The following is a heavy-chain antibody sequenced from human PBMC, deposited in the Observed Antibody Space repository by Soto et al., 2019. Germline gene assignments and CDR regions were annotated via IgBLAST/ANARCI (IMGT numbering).Heavy chain of an antibody. J-gene: IGHJ4*02. CDR2: IIPIFGTA. CDR1: GGTFSSYA. D-gene: IGHD2-15*01. V-gene: IGHV1-69*12. Sequence: QVQLVQSGAEVKKPGSSVKVSCKASGGTFSSYAISWVRQAPGQGLEWMGGIIPIFGTANYAQKLQGRVTITADESTSTADMELSSLRSEDTAVYYCARGGDNRINLLFDYWGQGTLVTVSS. CDR3: ARGGDNRINLLFDY.